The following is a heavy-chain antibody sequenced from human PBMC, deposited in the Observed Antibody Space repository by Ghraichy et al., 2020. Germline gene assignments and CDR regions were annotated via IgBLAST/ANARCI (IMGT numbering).Heavy chain of an antibody. Sequence: SETLSLTCAVSGGSISSSNWWSWVRQPPGKGLEWIGEIYHSGSTNYNPSLKSRVTISVDKSKNQFSLKLSSVTAADTAVYYCARVSRDSSGYYYVSIFDYWGQGTLVTVSS. CDR2: IYHSGST. CDR1: GGSISSSNW. CDR3: ARVSRDSSGYYYVSIFDY. J-gene: IGHJ4*02. V-gene: IGHV4-4*02. D-gene: IGHD3-22*01.